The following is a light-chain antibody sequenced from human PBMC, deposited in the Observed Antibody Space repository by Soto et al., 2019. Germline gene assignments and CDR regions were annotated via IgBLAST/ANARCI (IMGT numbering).Light chain of an antibody. V-gene: IGLV4-69*01. CDR2: LNSDGSH. CDR1: SGPSSYA. J-gene: IGLJ3*02. CDR3: QTWGTGIRV. Sequence: QPVLTQSPSASASLGASVKLTCTLSSGPSSYAIAWHPQQPEKGPRYLMKLNSDGSHSKGDGIPDRFSGSSSGAERYLTISCLQSEDEADYYCQTWGTGIRVFGGGTKLTVL.